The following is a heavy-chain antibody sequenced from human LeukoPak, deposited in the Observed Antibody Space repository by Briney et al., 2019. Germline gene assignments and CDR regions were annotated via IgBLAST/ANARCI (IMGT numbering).Heavy chain of an antibody. J-gene: IGHJ4*02. CDR2: ISGSGGTT. Sequence: GGSLRLSCAASGFTFNNYAMSWVRQAPGKGLEWVSAISGSGGTTYYADSVKGRFTFSRDNSKNTLYLQMNSLRAEDTAVYYCAKDGPSGYYFDYWGQGTLVTVSS. D-gene: IGHD3-22*01. V-gene: IGHV3-23*01. CDR1: GFTFNNYA. CDR3: AKDGPSGYYFDY.